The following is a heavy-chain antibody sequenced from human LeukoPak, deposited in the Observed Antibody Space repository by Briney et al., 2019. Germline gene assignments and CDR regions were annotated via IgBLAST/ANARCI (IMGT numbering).Heavy chain of an antibody. J-gene: IGHJ3*02. CDR2: IYDSGTT. CDR3: ATHRRSGSGGSENAFEI. V-gene: IGHV4-39*01. Sequence: SETLSLTCTVSGDSTSSSTYYWDWIRQAPGKGLVWLGYIYDSGTTHYNPSLKSRVTISGDTSKNQFSLKLNSVTAADTAIYYCATHRRSGSGGSENAFEIWGQGTVVTVSS. CDR1: GDSTSSSTYY. D-gene: IGHD5-12*01.